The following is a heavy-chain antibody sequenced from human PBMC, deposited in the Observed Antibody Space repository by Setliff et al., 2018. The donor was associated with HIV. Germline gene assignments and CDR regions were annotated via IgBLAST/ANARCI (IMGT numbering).Heavy chain of an antibody. Sequence: PSETLSLTCTVSGGSISSGGYYWSWIRQHPGKGLEWIGYIYYSGSTYYNPSLKSRVTISVDTSKNQFSLKLSSVTAAGTARYFCARQMTIPGVAVTPVDYWGQGALVTVSS. J-gene: IGHJ4*02. CDR1: GGSISSGGYY. CDR3: ARQMTIPGVAVTPVDY. CDR2: IYYSGST. D-gene: IGHD3-3*01. V-gene: IGHV4-31*03.